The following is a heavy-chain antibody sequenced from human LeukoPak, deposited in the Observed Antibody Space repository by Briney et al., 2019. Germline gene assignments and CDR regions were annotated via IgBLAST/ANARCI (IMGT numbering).Heavy chain of an antibody. CDR2: ISSSAGTK. Sequence: GGSLRLSCAASGFTFSDYHMSWIRQAPGKGLEWVSYISSSAGTKYYADSVKGRFTISRDNAKNLLYLRMNSLRADDTAVYYCAGTKHDFWSGYYIVTDYWGQGTLVTVSS. CDR1: GFTFSDYH. D-gene: IGHD3-3*01. CDR3: AGTKHDFWSGYYIVTDY. J-gene: IGHJ4*02. V-gene: IGHV3-11*01.